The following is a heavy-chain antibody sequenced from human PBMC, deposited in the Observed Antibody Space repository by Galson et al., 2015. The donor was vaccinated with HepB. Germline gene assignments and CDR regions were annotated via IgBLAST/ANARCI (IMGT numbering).Heavy chain of an antibody. D-gene: IGHD4/OR15-4a*01. V-gene: IGHV5-51*01. J-gene: IGHJ6*03. CDR2: IYPDDSDT. Sequence: QSGAEVKKPGESLEISCKGSGYSFTNYWIGWVRQVPGKGLEWMGIIYPDDSDTRYSPSFQGQVTISADKSISTAYLQWSSLKASDTAMYYCARRLSYGGRGDGYFYYMDVWGKGTTVTVS. CDR3: ARRLSYGGRGDGYFYYMDV. CDR1: GYSFTNYW.